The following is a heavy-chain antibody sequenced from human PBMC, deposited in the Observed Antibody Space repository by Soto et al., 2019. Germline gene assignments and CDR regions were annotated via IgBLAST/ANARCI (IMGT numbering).Heavy chain of an antibody. Sequence: GGSLRLSCAASGFTFSSYAMSWVRQAPGKGLEWVSAMSGSGGSTYYADSVKGRFTISRDNSKNTLYLQMNSLRAEDTAVYYCAKVVSNYYYYGMDVWGQGTTVTVSS. CDR1: GFTFSSYA. V-gene: IGHV3-23*01. J-gene: IGHJ6*02. CDR3: AKVVSNYYYYGMDV. CDR2: MSGSGGST.